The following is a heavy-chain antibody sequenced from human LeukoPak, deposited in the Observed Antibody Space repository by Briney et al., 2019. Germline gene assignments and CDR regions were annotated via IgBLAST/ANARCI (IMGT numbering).Heavy chain of an antibody. Sequence: GGSLRLSCSASGFTFSSYAMSWVRQDPGKGLEWVSAISGSSGSTYYADSVQGRFTISRDDSKNTLFLQMSSLRAEDTAQYYCARRSPLTGPFYSWGQGTLVTVSS. J-gene: IGHJ4*02. D-gene: IGHD3-9*01. V-gene: IGHV3-23*01. CDR1: GFTFSSYA. CDR2: ISGSSGST. CDR3: ARRSPLTGPFYS.